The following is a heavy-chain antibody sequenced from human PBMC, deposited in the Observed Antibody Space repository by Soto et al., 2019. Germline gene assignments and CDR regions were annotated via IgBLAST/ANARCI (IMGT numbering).Heavy chain of an antibody. Sequence: SETLSLTCTVSGGSISSGGYYWSWIRQHPGKGLEWIGYIYYSGNTYYNPSLRSRATLSVDTSNNQLSLEVTSVTAADTAVYYCAKSTEQLRPLDIWGQGTLVTVSS. CDR1: GGSISSGGYY. CDR3: AKSTEQLRPLDI. J-gene: IGHJ3*02. V-gene: IGHV4-31*03. CDR2: IYYSGNT. D-gene: IGHD5-18*01.